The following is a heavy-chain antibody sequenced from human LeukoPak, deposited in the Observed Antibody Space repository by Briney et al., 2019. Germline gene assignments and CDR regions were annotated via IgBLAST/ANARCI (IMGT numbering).Heavy chain of an antibody. D-gene: IGHD2-15*01. Sequence: GGSLRLSCAVSGFTVSSHAMSWVRQASGKGLEWVSLIGRAGDTFYADSVKGRFVLSRDNSRNTVYLLMNSLRAEDTATYYCVKDYCHGGFCPFPFFDSWGQGTLVTVSS. CDR3: VKDYCHGGFCPFPFFDS. V-gene: IGHV3-23*01. CDR1: GFTVSSHA. CDR2: IGRAGDT. J-gene: IGHJ5*01.